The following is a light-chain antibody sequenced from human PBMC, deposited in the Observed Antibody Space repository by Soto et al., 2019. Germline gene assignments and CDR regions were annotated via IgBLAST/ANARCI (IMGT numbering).Light chain of an antibody. J-gene: IGLJ2*01. CDR3: GACEDSRYVAF. V-gene: IGLV1-51*01. CDR2: DSD. CDR1: SSNIGIYD. Sequence: QSALTQPPSLSAAPGQKVTISCSGGSSNIGIYDVYWYQQRPGTAPKLLMYDSDQRPSGIPDRFSGSKSGTSSTLTITGLQTGEEADNFGGACEDSRYVAFFGGGTKLTV.